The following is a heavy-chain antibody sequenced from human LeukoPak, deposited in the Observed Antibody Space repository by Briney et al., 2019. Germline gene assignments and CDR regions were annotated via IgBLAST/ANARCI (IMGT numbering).Heavy chain of an antibody. Sequence: GTLSLTCTVSGGSISNYYWSWIRQPPGEGLEWIAYLHYSGSTNYNPALKSRVTTSVDTSKNQFSLKLSSVTAADTAVYYCARSIAGTRSTFDYWGQGTLVTVSS. J-gene: IGHJ4*02. CDR1: GGSISNYY. V-gene: IGHV4-59*08. CDR3: ARSIAGTRSTFDY. D-gene: IGHD1/OR15-1a*01. CDR2: LHYSGST.